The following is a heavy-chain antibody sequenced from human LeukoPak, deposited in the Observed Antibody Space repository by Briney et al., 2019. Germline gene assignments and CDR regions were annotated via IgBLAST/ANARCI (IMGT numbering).Heavy chain of an antibody. CDR2: INPSGGST. CDR1: GYTFTSCY. J-gene: IGHJ6*03. Sequence: GASVKVSCKASGYTFTSCYMHWVRQAPGQGLEWMGIINPSGGSTSYAQKFQGRVTMTRDTSTSTVYMELSSLRSEDTAVYYCARDPVEMATIWDYYYYMDVWGKGTTVTVSS. V-gene: IGHV1-46*01. CDR3: ARDPVEMATIWDYYYYMDV. D-gene: IGHD5-24*01.